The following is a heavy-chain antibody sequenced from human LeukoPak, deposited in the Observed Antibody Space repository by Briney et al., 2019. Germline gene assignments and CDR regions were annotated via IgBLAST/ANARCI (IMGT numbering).Heavy chain of an antibody. J-gene: IGHJ4*02. Sequence: ASVKVSCKASGYTFTSYGISWVRQAPGQGLEWMGWISAYNGNTNYAQKLQGRVTMTIDTSTSTAYMELRSLRSDDTAVYYCARDQGVLTGYGRYFDYWGQGTLVTVSS. CDR3: ARDQGVLTGYGRYFDY. V-gene: IGHV1-18*01. D-gene: IGHD3-9*01. CDR1: GYTFTSYG. CDR2: ISAYNGNT.